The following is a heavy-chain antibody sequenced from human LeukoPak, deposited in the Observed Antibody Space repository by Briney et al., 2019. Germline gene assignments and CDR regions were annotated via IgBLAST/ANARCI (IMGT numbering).Heavy chain of an antibody. V-gene: IGHV4-34*01. D-gene: IGHD2-2*03. CDR2: INHSGST. J-gene: IGHJ6*02. CDR3: ARHGYCSSTSCSRGYYYGMDV. CDR1: GGSFSGYY. Sequence: SETLSLTCAVYGGSFSGYYWSWIRQPPGKGLEWIGEINHSGSTNYNPSLKSRVTISVDTSKNQFSLKLSSVTAADTAVYYCARHGYCSSTSCSRGYYYGMDVWGQGTTVTVSS.